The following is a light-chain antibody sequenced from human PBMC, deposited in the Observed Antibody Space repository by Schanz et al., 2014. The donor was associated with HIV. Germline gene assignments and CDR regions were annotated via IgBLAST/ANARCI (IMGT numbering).Light chain of an antibody. CDR3: ATWDINLNGPV. CDR2: DVT. V-gene: IGLV2-14*03. Sequence: QSVLTQPASVSGSPGQSITISCTGTSSDVGGYTYVSWYQQHPGKAPKLIIYDVTNRPSGVSHRFSGSKSGNTASLTISGLQAEDEADYYCATWDINLNGPVFGGGTKVTVL. CDR1: SSDVGGYTY. J-gene: IGLJ2*01.